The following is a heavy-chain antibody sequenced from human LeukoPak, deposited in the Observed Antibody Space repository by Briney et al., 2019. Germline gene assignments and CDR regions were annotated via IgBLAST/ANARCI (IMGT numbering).Heavy chain of an antibody. D-gene: IGHD6-19*01. CDR2: ISYSGST. J-gene: IGHJ4*02. CDR3: ATGGGIAVAGR. V-gene: IGHV4-39*01. Sequence: NPSETLSFTCTVSGGSISSSNYYWGWVRQPPGKGLEWIGSISYSGSTYYNPSLKSRVTISVDTSKNQFSLKLRSVTAADTAVYYCATGGGIAVAGRWGQGTLVTVSS. CDR1: GGSISSSNYY.